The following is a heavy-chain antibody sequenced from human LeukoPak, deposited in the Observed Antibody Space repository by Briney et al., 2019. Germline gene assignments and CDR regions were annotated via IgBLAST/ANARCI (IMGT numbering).Heavy chain of an antibody. CDR3: ARTTLRGATFYYFDS. D-gene: IGHD3-10*01. CDR1: GGSISNYY. V-gene: IGHV4-59*01. CDR2: TFYSGST. J-gene: IGHJ4*02. Sequence: SETLSLTCTVSGGSISNYYWSWIRQPPGKGLEWIGYTFYSGSTNYSPSLKSRVTMSVDTSKNQFSLKVTSVTAADTAVYYCARTTLRGATFYYFDSWGQGTLVTVSS.